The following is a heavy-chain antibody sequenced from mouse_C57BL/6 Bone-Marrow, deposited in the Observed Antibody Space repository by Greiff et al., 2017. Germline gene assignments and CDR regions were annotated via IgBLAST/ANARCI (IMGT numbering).Heavy chain of an antibody. CDR2: INPNNGGT. D-gene: IGHD2-4*01. Sequence: VQLQQSGPELVKPGASVKISCKASGYTFTDYYMNWVKQSHGKSLEWIGDINPNNGGTSYNQKFKGKATLTVDKSSSTAYMELSSLTSEDSAVYYCARDDYDVSFAYWGQGTLVTVSA. J-gene: IGHJ3*01. CDR3: ARDDYDVSFAY. CDR1: GYTFTDYY. V-gene: IGHV1-26*01.